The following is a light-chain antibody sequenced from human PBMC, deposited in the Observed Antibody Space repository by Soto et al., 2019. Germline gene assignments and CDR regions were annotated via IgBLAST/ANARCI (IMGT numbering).Light chain of an antibody. J-gene: IGKJ5*01. CDR1: QSFSSN. Sequence: EIVMAHSAATLSVSRVERATLACRASQSFSSNLAWHQQKPGQAPRLLIYAASTRATGIPARFSGSGSGTEFTLTISSLQSEDFAVYYCPQCTNWPVSFGQGTRLEIK. CDR3: PQCTNWPVS. V-gene: IGKV3-15*01. CDR2: AAS.